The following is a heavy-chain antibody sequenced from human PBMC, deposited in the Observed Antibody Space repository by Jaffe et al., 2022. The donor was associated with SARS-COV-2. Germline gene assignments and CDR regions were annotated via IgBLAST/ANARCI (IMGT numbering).Heavy chain of an antibody. D-gene: IGHD5-12*01. V-gene: IGHV4-31*03. CDR2: IYYSGST. CDR3: ARGTRYPTRGYSGYDSFPFDY. J-gene: IGHJ4*02. Sequence: QVQLQESGPGLVKPSQTLSLTCTVSGGSISSGGYYWSWIRQHPGKGLEWIGYIYYSGSTYYNPSLKSRVTISVDTSKNQFSLKLSSVTAADTAVYYCARGTRYPTRGYSGYDSFPFDYWGQGTLVTVSS. CDR1: GGSISSGGYY.